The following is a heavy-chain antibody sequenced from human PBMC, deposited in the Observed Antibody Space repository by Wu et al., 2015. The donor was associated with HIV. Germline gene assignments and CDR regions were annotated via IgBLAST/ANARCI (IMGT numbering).Heavy chain of an antibody. V-gene: IGHV4-34*01. D-gene: IGHD2-2*02. Sequence: QVQLQQWGAGLLKPSETLSLTCAVYGGSFSGYYWSWIRQPPGKGLEWIGEINHSGSTNYNPSLKSRVTISVDTSKNQFSLKLSSVTAADTAVYYCARGRFLMLGCSSTSCYTLNRRPTADYFDYWGQGTLVTVSS. CDR2: INHSGST. CDR3: ARGRFLMLGCSSTSCYTLNRRPTADYFDY. J-gene: IGHJ4*02. CDR1: GGSFSGYY.